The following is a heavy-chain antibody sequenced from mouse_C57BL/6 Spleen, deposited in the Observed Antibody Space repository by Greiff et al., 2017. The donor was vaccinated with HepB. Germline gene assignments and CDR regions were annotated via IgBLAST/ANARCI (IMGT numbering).Heavy chain of an antibody. CDR1: GFTFSSYG. Sequence: EVKVVESGGDLVKPGGSLKLSCAASGFTFSSYGMSWVRQTPDKRLEWVATISSGGSYTYYPDSVKGRFTISRDNAKNTLYLQMSSLKSADTAMYYCARDTTGEYCYVWRTGTTVTVSS. J-gene: IGHJ1*03. CDR3: ARDTTGEYCYV. D-gene: IGHD1-1*01. V-gene: IGHV5-6*01. CDR2: ISSGGSYT.